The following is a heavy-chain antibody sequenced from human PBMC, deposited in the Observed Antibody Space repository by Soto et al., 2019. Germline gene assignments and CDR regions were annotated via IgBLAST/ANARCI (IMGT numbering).Heavy chain of an antibody. CDR1: GFTFSGSA. CDR2: IRSKANNYAT. Sequence: EVQLVESGGGLVQPGGSLKLSCAASGFTFSGSAMHWVRQASGKGLEWVGRIRSKANNYATAYAASVKGRFTISRDDSKNTAFLQMNSLKTEHTAVYYCTSPLEGKYSSSGYWGQGTLVTVSS. D-gene: IGHD6-6*01. CDR3: TSPLEGKYSSSGY. V-gene: IGHV3-73*01. J-gene: IGHJ4*02.